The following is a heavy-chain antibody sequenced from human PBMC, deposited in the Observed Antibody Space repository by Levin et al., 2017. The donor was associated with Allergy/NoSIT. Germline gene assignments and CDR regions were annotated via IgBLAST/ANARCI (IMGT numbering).Heavy chain of an antibody. Sequence: SGGSLRLSCAVYGGSFSGYYWSWIRQPPGKGLEWIGEINHSGSTNYNPSLKSRVTISVDTSKNQFSLKLSSVTAADTAVYYCARSVRGVDYWGQGTLVTVSS. CDR3: ARSVRGVDY. D-gene: IGHD3-10*01. J-gene: IGHJ4*02. CDR1: GGSFSGYY. V-gene: IGHV4-34*01. CDR2: INHSGST.